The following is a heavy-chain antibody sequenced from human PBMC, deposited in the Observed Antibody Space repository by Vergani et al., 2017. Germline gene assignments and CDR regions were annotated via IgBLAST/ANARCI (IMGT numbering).Heavy chain of an antibody. Sequence: QVQLQESGPGLVKPSETLSLTCTVSGGSISSGDYYWSWIRQPPGKGLEWIGYSYYSGSTYYNPSLKSRVIISLDTSKNPFSLKLSSVTAANTSVYYCARAKYSSSWFDYWGRGTLVTVSS. J-gene: IGHJ4*02. CDR2: SYYSGST. D-gene: IGHD6-13*01. CDR1: GGSISSGDYY. CDR3: ARAKYSSSWFDY. V-gene: IGHV4-30-4*08.